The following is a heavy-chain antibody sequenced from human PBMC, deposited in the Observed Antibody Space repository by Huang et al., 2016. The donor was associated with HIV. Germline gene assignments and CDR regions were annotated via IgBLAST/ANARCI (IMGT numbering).Heavy chain of an antibody. D-gene: IGHD3-3*01. J-gene: IGHJ4*02. CDR1: GFTFGSFG. CDR2: MRDDGNNY. V-gene: IGHV3-30*02. Sequence: QVQLVESGGGVVQPGGSLRLPCTASGFTFGSFGMHWVRKAPGKGLEWVGFMRDDGNNYYYADSVRGRFTISRDNSKDTLYLQMNRLRPDDSAVYYCAKDLTYTFGRHFDYWGRGTLVTVSS. CDR3: AKDLTYTFGRHFDY.